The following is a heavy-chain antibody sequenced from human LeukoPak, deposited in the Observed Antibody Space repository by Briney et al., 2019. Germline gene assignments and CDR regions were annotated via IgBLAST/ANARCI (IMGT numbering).Heavy chain of an antibody. CDR2: IKQDGNEK. CDR3: AREYFYGSGSYYNGY. Sequence: GGSLRLSCAASGFTFRSYWMTWVRQAPGKGLEWVANIKQDGNEKHYVDSVKGRFTISRDNAKNSLYLQMNSLRAEDTAVYYCAREYFYGSGSYYNGYRGQGALVTVSS. CDR1: GFTFRSYW. D-gene: IGHD3-10*01. J-gene: IGHJ4*02. V-gene: IGHV3-7*04.